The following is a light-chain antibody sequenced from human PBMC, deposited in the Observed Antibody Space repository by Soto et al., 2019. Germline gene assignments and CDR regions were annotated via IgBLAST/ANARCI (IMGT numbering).Light chain of an antibody. V-gene: IGLV1-44*01. CDR1: SSNIGSNT. CDR2: SND. CDR3: AAWDDRLSAVV. Sequence: QSVLTQPPSASGTPGQRVTISCSGSSSNIGSNTVNWYQQLPGTAPKLLIYSNDQRPSGVPDRFSGSKSGTSASLAISGLQSEDEADYYCAAWDDRLSAVVFGGATKVTVL. J-gene: IGLJ2*01.